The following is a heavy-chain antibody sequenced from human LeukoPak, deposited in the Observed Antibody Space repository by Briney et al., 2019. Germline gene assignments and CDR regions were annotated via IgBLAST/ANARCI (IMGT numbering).Heavy chain of an antibody. D-gene: IGHD4-17*01. CDR2: INWNGGST. V-gene: IGHV3-20*04. J-gene: IGHJ4*02. CDR3: ARDRYGAYDFDY. Sequence: GGSLRLSCAASGFTFNSYGMSWVRQAPGKGLEWVSGINWNGGSTGYADSVKGRFTISRDNAKNSLYLQMNSLRAEDTAVYYCARDRYGAYDFDYWGQGTLVTVSS. CDR1: GFTFNSYG.